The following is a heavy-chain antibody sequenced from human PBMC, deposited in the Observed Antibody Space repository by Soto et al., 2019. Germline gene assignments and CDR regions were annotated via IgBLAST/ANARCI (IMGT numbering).Heavy chain of an antibody. V-gene: IGHV1-2*04. D-gene: IGHD2-15*01. J-gene: IGHJ3*02. CDR3: AVAVDGGNRMVIGGAFEI. CDR1: GYTFTGYY. Sequence: ASVKVSCKASGYTFTGYYMHWVRQAPGQGLEWMGWINPNSGGTNYAQKFQGWVTMTRDTSISTAYMELSRLRSDDTAVYYCAVAVDGGNRMVIGGAFEIWGQATMVTV. CDR2: INPNSGGT.